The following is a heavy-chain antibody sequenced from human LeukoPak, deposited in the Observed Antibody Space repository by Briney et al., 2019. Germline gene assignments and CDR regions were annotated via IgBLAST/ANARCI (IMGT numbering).Heavy chain of an antibody. D-gene: IGHD3-10*01. J-gene: IGHJ4*02. CDR2: INHSGST. Sequence: SETLSLTCAVYGGSFRGYYWSWIRQPPGKGLEWIGEINHSGSTNYNPSLKSRVTISVDTSKNQFSLKLSSVTAADTAVYYCARGRAYYARWGQGTLVTVSS. CDR3: ARGRAYYAR. CDR1: GGSFRGYY. V-gene: IGHV4-34*01.